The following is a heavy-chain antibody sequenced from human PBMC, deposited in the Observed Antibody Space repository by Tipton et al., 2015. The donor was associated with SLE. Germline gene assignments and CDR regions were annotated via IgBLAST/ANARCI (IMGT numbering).Heavy chain of an antibody. V-gene: IGHV4-4*07. CDR1: GGVISEYY. CDR2: IYTGGNT. J-gene: IGHJ5*02. CDR3: ARASFIVGSTTFWFDP. D-gene: IGHD1-26*01. Sequence: TLSLTCTVSGGVISEYYWGWIRQPAGKGLEWIGRIYTGGNTKYNPSLESRVTISVDTSKNQFSLKLNSVTATDAAVYYCARASFIVGSTTFWFDPWGQGALVIVSS.